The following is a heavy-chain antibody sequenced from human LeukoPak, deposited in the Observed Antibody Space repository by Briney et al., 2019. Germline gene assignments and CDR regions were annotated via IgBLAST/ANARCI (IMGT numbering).Heavy chain of an antibody. V-gene: IGHV5-51*01. CDR3: ARVRAAAGTVGDY. CDR1: GYSFTNYW. D-gene: IGHD6-13*01. Sequence: GESLKISCKGSGYSFTNYWIGWVRQMPGKGLEWMGIIYPGDSDTRYSPSFQGQVTISADKSISTAYLQWSSLKASDTAMDYCARVRAAAGTVGDYWGQGTLVTVSS. CDR2: IYPGDSDT. J-gene: IGHJ4*02.